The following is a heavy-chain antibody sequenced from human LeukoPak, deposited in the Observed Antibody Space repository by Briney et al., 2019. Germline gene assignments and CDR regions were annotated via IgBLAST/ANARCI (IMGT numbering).Heavy chain of an antibody. Sequence: SETLSLTCAVYGGSFSGYYWSWIRQPPGKGLEWIGEINHSGSTNYNPSLKSRVTISVDTSKNQFSLKLSSVTAADTAVYYCARGGYCSSTSCYARSRFDYWGQGTLVTVSS. V-gene: IGHV4-34*01. CDR2: INHSGST. J-gene: IGHJ4*02. D-gene: IGHD2-2*01. CDR3: ARGGYCSSTSCYARSRFDY. CDR1: GGSFSGYY.